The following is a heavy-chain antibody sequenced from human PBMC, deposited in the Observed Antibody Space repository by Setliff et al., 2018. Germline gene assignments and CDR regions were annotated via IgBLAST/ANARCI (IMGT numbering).Heavy chain of an antibody. V-gene: IGHV1-8*02. Sequence: ASVKVSCKASGYTFTGYYMHWVRQAPGQGLEWMGWINPNSGNTGYAQKFQGRVTMTRNTSISTAYMELSSLRSEDTAVYYCARGLNYGPATQAWGQGTLVTVSS. J-gene: IGHJ5*02. D-gene: IGHD3-10*01. CDR2: INPNSGNT. CDR3: ARGLNYGPATQA. CDR1: GYTFTGYY.